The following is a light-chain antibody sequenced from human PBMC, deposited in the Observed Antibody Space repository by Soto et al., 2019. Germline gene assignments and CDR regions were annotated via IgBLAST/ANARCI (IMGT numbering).Light chain of an antibody. CDR1: QSISSN. V-gene: IGKV3-15*01. Sequence: EIVMTQSPATVSVSPGERATLSCRASQSISSNLAWYQQKPGQAPRLLIYGASTRATGIPARFSGSGSGTEFTLTISSLQSEDFAVYYCQQYKNWLTWTFGQGTKVEIK. CDR2: GAS. CDR3: QQYKNWLTWT. J-gene: IGKJ1*01.